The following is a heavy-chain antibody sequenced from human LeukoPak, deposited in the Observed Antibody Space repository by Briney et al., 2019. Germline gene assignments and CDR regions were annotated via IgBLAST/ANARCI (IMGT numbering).Heavy chain of an antibody. CDR3: ARDLFFIYGSGSYYNG. V-gene: IGHV3-48*01. J-gene: IGHJ4*02. CDR1: GFTFSSYS. Sequence: TGGSLRLSCAASGFTFSSYSMNWVRQAPGKGLEWVSYISSSSSTIYYADSVKGRFTISRDNAKNSLYLQMNSLRAEDTAVYYCARDLFFIYGSGSYYNGWDQGTLVTVSS. CDR2: ISSSSSTI. D-gene: IGHD3-10*01.